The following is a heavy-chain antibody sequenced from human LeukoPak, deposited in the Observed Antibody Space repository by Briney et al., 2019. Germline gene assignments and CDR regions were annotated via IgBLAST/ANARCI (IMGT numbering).Heavy chain of an antibody. CDR3: ARDKVVGATHFDY. D-gene: IGHD1-26*01. CDR1: GFPFNSYW. Sequence: GGSLRLSCVASGFPFNSYWMSWVRQAPGKGLEWVANIKQDGSAKNYVDSVKGRSTISRDNAKNLLYLQMNSLRAEDTAVYYCARDKVVGATHFDYWGQGTLVTVSS. V-gene: IGHV3-7*01. CDR2: IKQDGSAK. J-gene: IGHJ4*02.